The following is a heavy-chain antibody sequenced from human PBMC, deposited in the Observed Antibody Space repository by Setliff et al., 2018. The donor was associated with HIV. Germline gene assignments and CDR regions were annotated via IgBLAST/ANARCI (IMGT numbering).Heavy chain of an antibody. CDR1: GDSISGSSYY. Sequence: PSETLSLTCTVSGDSISGSSYYWGWIRQPPGKGLEWIGSIFYTGSTYYNPSLKSRVTISVDTSKNQFSLHLSSVTAADTAVYYCARGYAFDIWGQGTMVTVSS. CDR3: ARGYAFDI. J-gene: IGHJ3*02. CDR2: IFYTGST. V-gene: IGHV4-39*01.